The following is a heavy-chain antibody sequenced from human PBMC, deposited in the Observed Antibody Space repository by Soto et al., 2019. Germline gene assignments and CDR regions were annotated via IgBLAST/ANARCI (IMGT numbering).Heavy chain of an antibody. J-gene: IGHJ4*02. D-gene: IGHD4-17*01. CDR1: GFAFSNYA. CDR3: ARAEDDYGDQDHFDF. CDR2: VGGSGDRT. Sequence: GGSLRLSCAASGFAFSNYAMSWVRQAPGKGLEWVSGVGGSGDRTYYADFVKGRFTVSRDNSKNTMYLRMNSLRVEDTAIYYCARAEDDYGDQDHFDFWGQGTLVTSPQ. V-gene: IGHV3-23*01.